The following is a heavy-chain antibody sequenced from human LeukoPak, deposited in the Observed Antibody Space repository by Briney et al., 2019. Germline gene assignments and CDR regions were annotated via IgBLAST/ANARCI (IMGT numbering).Heavy chain of an antibody. CDR2: ISSSSSYI. V-gene: IGHV3-21*01. D-gene: IGHD3-22*01. Sequence: GGSLRLSCAASGFTFISYSMNWVRQAPGKGLEWVSSISSSSSYIYYADSVKGRFTISRDNAKNSLYLQMNSLRAEDTAVYYCARDPATYYYDSGCTTKDYWGQGTLVTVSS. J-gene: IGHJ4*02. CDR3: ARDPATYYYDSGCTTKDY. CDR1: GFTFISYS.